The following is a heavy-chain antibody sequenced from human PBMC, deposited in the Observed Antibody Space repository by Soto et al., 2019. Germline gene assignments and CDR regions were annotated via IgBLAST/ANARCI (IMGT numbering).Heavy chain of an antibody. CDR1: GFTFTTSA. D-gene: IGHD3-22*01. Sequence: QMQLVQSGPEVKKPGTSVKVSCKASGFTFTTSAVQWVRQARGQRLEWIGWIVVGSGNTNYAQKFQERVTITRDMSPSTAYMEVSSLRSEDTAVYYCAAYSNYYDSIADASDYYYGMDVWGQGTTVTVSS. J-gene: IGHJ6*02. CDR2: IVVGSGNT. CDR3: AAYSNYYDSIADASDYYYGMDV. V-gene: IGHV1-58*01.